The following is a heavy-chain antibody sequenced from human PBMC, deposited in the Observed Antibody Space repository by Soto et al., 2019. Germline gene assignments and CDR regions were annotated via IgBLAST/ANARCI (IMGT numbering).Heavy chain of an antibody. CDR3: ARERYQVISDGMDV. D-gene: IGHD2-2*01. J-gene: IGHJ6*02. V-gene: IGHV1-2*02. CDR2: INPETGAT. Sequence: GASVKVSCKASGYTFTGYYVHWVREAPGQGLEWMGWINPETGATSYAQKFQGRVTLSRDTSINTAYLELSSLRFDDAAVYFCARERYQVISDGMDVGGQGTTVTVSS. CDR1: GYTFTGYY.